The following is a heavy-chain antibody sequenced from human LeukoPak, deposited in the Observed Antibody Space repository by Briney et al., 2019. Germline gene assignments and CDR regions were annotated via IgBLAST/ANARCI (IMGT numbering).Heavy chain of an antibody. V-gene: IGHV1-69*13. Sequence: SVKVSCKASGGIFSSYAISWVRQAPGQGLEWMGGIIPIFGTANYAQKFQGRVTITADESTSTAYMELSSLRSEDTAVYYCARGPGALYSSSWTTFLRYYGMDVWGQGTTVTVSS. CDR3: ARGPGALYSSSWTTFLRYYGMDV. CDR1: GGIFSSYA. D-gene: IGHD6-13*01. CDR2: IIPIFGTA. J-gene: IGHJ6*02.